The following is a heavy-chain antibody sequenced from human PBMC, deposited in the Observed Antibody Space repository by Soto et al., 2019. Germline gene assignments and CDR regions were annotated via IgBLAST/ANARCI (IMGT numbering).Heavy chain of an antibody. CDR3: AKAGYSSSWGGDGYYCDY. D-gene: IGHD6-13*01. CDR2: ISGSGGST. J-gene: IGHJ4*02. CDR1: GLTFSSYA. V-gene: IGHV3-23*01. Sequence: GGSLRLSCAASGLTFSSYAMSWVRQAPGKGLEWVSAISGSGGSTYYADSVKGRFTISRDNSKNTLYLLMNIRRAEDTAVYYCAKAGYSSSWGGDGYYCDYWGQGTLVTVSS.